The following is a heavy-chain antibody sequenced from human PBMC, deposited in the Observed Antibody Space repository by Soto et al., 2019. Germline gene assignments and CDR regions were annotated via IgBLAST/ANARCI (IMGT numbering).Heavy chain of an antibody. D-gene: IGHD2-2*01. Sequence: ASVQVSCKASGYTFTSYAMNWVRQAPGQGLEWMGWINTNTWNPTYAQGFTGRFVFSLDTSISTEYLKISSLKDEDTAVYCCAREPDSQCRSTSCDGFDYWGQGTLVTVSS. CDR1: GYTFTSYA. CDR3: AREPDSQCRSTSCDGFDY. V-gene: IGHV7-4-1*02. J-gene: IGHJ4*02. CDR2: INTNTWNP.